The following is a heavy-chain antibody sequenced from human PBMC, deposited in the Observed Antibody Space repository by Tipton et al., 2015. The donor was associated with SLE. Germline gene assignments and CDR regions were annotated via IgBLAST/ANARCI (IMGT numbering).Heavy chain of an antibody. Sequence: TLSLTCTVSGGSISSYYWSWIRQPPGKGLEWIGHVSYSGDTSYNPSFKSRLGISIDTSRNRFSLRLNSVTAADTAVYYCARGGSGGYEGLSDYYGMDVWGQGTTVTVSS. V-gene: IGHV4-59*01. D-gene: IGHD1-26*01. CDR2: VSYSGDT. J-gene: IGHJ6*02. CDR3: ARGGSGGYEGLSDYYGMDV. CDR1: GGSISSYY.